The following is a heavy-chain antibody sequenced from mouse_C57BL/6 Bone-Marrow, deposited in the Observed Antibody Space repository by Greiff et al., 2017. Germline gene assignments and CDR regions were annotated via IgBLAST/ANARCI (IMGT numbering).Heavy chain of an antibody. J-gene: IGHJ3*01. V-gene: IGHV5-4*01. CDR1: GFTFSSYA. CDR2: ISDGGSYT. D-gene: IGHD1-1*01. Sequence: EVQLMESGGGLVKPGGSLKLSCAAAGFTFSSYAMSWVRQTPEKRLEWVATISDGGSYTYYPDNVKGRFTISRDNAKNNLYLQMSHLKSEDTAMYYCAREGDTTVVGAYWGQGTLVTVSA. CDR3: AREGDTTVVGAY.